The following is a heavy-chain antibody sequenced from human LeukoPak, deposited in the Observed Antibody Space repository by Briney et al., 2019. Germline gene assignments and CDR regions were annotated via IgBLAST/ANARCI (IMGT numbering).Heavy chain of an antibody. D-gene: IGHD4-17*01. Sequence: GGSLRLSCAASGLTFSRYSMNWVRQAPGRGLEWVSSISSSSSYIYYADSLKGRFTISRDNAENSLYLQMNSLRAEDTAVYFCARDRIIYGDYGDAFDIWGQGTMVTVSS. CDR2: ISSSSSYI. CDR3: ARDRIIYGDYGDAFDI. CDR1: GLTFSRYS. V-gene: IGHV3-21*01. J-gene: IGHJ3*02.